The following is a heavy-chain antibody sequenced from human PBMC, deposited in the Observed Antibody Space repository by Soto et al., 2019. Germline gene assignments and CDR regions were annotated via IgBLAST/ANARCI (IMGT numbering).Heavy chain of an antibody. Sequence: QVQLVQSGAEVKKPGASVKVSCKASGYTFTSYYMHWVRQAPGQGLEWMGIINPSGGSTSYAQKFQARGTMTRDTWSSTVYMETSSLRSEDRAVYYCAGESPVGANRRFDYWGQGTLVTVSS. J-gene: IGHJ4*02. CDR3: AGESPVGANRRFDY. CDR1: GYTFTSYY. CDR2: INPSGGST. D-gene: IGHD1-26*01. V-gene: IGHV1-46*01.